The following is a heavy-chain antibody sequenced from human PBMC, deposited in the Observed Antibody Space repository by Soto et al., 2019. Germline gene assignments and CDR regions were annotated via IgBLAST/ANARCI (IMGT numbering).Heavy chain of an antibody. CDR1: GYTFTSYA. J-gene: IGHJ6*03. D-gene: IGHD6-25*01. CDR2: INAGNGNT. Sequence: QVQLVQSGAEVKKPGASVKVSCKASGYTFTSYAMHWVRQAPGQRLEWMGWINAGNGNTKYSQKFQGRVTITRDTSASTAYMELSSLRSEDTAVYYCAVFSSGYYYYYTDVWGKGTTVTVSS. V-gene: IGHV1-3*01. CDR3: AVFSSGYYYYYTDV.